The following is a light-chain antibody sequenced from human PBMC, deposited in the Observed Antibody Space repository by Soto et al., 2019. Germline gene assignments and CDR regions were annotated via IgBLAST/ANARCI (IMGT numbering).Light chain of an antibody. V-gene: IGKV3-20*01. CDR2: AAS. CDR1: QTLSINS. Sequence: EIVLTQSPDTLSLSPGERATLFCRASQTLSINSLAWYQQKPGQAPRLLIYAASTRDTGIPDRVSGSGSGTDFALTINRLDPEDFAVYYCQQYDGAPLTFGPGTKVDVK. J-gene: IGKJ3*01. CDR3: QQYDGAPLT.